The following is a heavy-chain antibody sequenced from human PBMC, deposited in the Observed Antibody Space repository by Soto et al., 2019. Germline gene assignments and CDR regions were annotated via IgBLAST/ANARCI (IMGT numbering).Heavy chain of an antibody. CDR3: AGPYNFCSACKATYYIDS. J-gene: IGHJ4*02. CDR1: GASFSGYS. V-gene: IGHV4-34*01. Sequence: WETLSLNCAMYGASFSGYSWNWIRQPPGKGLEWIGKINHSGSTYNPSLKSRVTISLDTSKNQFSLTLSSVTAADTAVYYCAGPYNFCSACKATYYIDSWGQ. CDR2: INHSGST. D-gene: IGHD3-3*01.